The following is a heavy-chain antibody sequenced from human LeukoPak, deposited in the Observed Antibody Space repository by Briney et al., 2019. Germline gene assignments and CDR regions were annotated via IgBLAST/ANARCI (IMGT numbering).Heavy chain of an antibody. Sequence: GRSLRLSCAASGFTFSSYGMHWVRQAPGKGLEWVAVISYDGSNKYYADSVKGRFTISRDNSKNTLYLQMNSLRAEDTAVYCCAKDLPQGYSGSYGGYYYYGMDVWGQGTTVTVSS. CDR2: ISYDGSNK. J-gene: IGHJ6*02. D-gene: IGHD1-26*01. V-gene: IGHV3-30*18. CDR1: GFTFSSYG. CDR3: AKDLPQGYSGSYGGYYYYGMDV.